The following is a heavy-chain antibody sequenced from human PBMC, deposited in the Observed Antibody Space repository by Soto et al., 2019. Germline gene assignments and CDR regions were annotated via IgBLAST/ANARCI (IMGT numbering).Heavy chain of an antibody. CDR1: GYTFTSYG. CDR2: ISAYNGHT. V-gene: IGHV1-18*01. D-gene: IGHD1-26*01. CDR3: ARDRGSYALDY. Sequence: ASVKVSCKASGYTFTSYGVCWVRQAPGQGLEWMGWISAYNGHTNYAQKLQGRVTMTTDTSTSTAYMELRSPRSDDTAVYYCARDRGSYALDYWAQGTLVTVSS. J-gene: IGHJ4*02.